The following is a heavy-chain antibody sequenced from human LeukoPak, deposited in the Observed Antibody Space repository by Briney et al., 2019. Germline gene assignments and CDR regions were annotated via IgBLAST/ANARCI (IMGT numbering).Heavy chain of an antibody. Sequence: GGSLRLSCAASGFTFSDHYMDWVRQAPGKGLEWVGRSRNKANSHTTEYAASVKGKFTVSRDDSKNSLYLQMSSLKTEDTAVYYCVRGGTAYYFDYWGQGTLVTVSS. CDR2: SRNKANSHTT. D-gene: IGHD1-1*01. J-gene: IGHJ4*02. CDR1: GFTFSDHY. CDR3: VRGGTAYYFDY. V-gene: IGHV3-72*01.